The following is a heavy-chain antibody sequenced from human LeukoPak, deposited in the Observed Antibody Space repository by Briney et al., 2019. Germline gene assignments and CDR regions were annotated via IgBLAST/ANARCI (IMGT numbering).Heavy chain of an antibody. V-gene: IGHV3-21*01. CDR1: GFTFSSYY. Sequence: MPGGSLRLSCAASGFTFSSYYMNWVRQAPGKGLEWVSFIGTSGSSIHYADSVKGRFTISRDNAKNSLYLQMNGLSVEDTAVYYCARQGAYGDLNYWGQGTLVTVSS. CDR3: ARQGAYGDLNY. D-gene: IGHD4-17*01. CDR2: IGTSGSSI. J-gene: IGHJ4*02.